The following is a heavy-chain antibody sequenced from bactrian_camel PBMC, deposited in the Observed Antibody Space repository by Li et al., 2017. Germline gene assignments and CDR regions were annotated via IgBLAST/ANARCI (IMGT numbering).Heavy chain of an antibody. J-gene: IGHJ4*01. CDR1: GFIFSTYA. CDR2: IGSDGYA. D-gene: IGHD2*01. V-gene: IGHV3S9*01. Sequence: QVQLVESGGGLAQPGGSLGLSCAASGFIFSTYAMSWARQAPGKGLEWVSGIGSDGYAYYAPSVKGRFTISRDNAKNTLYLQMNSLKPEDTAVYYCATGLVPYCSGAYCYTQYKYWGQGTQVTVS. CDR3: ATGLVPYCSGAYCYTQYKY.